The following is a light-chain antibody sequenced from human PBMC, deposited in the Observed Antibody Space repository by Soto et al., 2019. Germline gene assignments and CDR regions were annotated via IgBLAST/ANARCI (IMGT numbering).Light chain of an antibody. J-gene: IGLJ2*01. Sequence: QAVVTQEPSLTVSPGGTVTLTCGSTTGAVTSGQYPYWFQRKPGQAPKTLIYDTNNKRSWTPARFSGSLLGGKAALTLSGAQPEDEADYYCLLSFSDARKVAFGGGTKLTVL. CDR1: TGAVTSGQY. CDR2: DTN. V-gene: IGLV7-46*01. CDR3: LLSFSDARKVA.